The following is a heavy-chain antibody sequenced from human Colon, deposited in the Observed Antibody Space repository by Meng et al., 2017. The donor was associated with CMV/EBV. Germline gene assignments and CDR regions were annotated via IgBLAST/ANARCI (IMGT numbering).Heavy chain of an antibody. V-gene: IGHV1-2*02. CDR3: AREIIIITAPKRGLLGY. CDR1: GYTFTGYY. Sequence: ASVKVSCKSSGYTFTGYYIHWVRQAPRQGLEYMGWINPNTGDTNYAQIFQGRVTMTSDTSISTAYMELSSLRYDDTAVYYCAREIIIITAPKRGLLGYWGQGTLVTVSS. D-gene: IGHD3-16*01. J-gene: IGHJ4*02. CDR2: INPNTGDT.